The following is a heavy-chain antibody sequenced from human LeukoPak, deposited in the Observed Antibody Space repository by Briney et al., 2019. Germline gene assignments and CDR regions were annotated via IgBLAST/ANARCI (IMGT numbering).Heavy chain of an antibody. CDR3: ARERGYTYSFDY. Sequence: GGSLRLSCAASGFTFSSYTMRWVRQAPGKGLEWVSYISSSGSATYHAGSVKGRFTISRDNAKNSLYLQLNSLRVEDTAVYYCARERGYTYSFDYWPRGTLVTVSS. V-gene: IGHV3-48*01. CDR2: ISSSGSAT. D-gene: IGHD5-24*01. CDR1: GFTFSSYT. J-gene: IGHJ4*02.